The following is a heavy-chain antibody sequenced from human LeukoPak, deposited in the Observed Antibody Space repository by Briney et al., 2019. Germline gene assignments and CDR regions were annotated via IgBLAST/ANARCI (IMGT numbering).Heavy chain of an antibody. CDR1: GYTFTSYA. V-gene: IGHV7-4-1*02. CDR2: INTNTGNP. CDR3: ARSSRLRFLEWLSTFDY. D-gene: IGHD3-3*01. Sequence: GASVKVSCKASGYTFTSYAMNWVRQAPGQGLEWMGWINTNTGNPTYAQGFTGRFVFSLDTSVSTAYLQISSLKAEDTAVYYCARSSRLRFLEWLSTFDYWGQGTLVTVSS. J-gene: IGHJ4*02.